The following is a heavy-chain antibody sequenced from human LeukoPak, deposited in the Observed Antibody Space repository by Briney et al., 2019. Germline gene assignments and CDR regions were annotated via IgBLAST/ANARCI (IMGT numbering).Heavy chain of an antibody. CDR3: ARDRLGGVQLERLDY. CDR2: IYYSGST. CDR1: GGSISSSSYY. J-gene: IGHJ4*02. V-gene: IGHV4-39*07. D-gene: IGHD1-1*01. Sequence: SETLSLTCTVSGGSISSSSYYWGWIRQPPGKGLEWIGSIYYSGSTYYNPSLKSRVTISVDTSKNQFSLKLSSVTAADTAVYYCARDRLGGVQLERLDYWGQGTLVTVSS.